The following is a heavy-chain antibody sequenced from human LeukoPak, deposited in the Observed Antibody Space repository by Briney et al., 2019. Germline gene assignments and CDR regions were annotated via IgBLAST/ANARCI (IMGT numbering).Heavy chain of an antibody. CDR1: GFTFSSYS. CDR2: ISSSSSYI. J-gene: IGHJ4*02. CDR3: ARVIQAAGTRRLDY. Sequence: PGGSLRLSCAASGFTFSSYSMNWVRQAPGKGLEWVSSISSSSSYIYYADSVKGRFTISRDNAKNSLYLQMNSLRAEDTAVYYCARVIQAAGTRRLDYWGQGTLVTVSS. D-gene: IGHD6-13*01. V-gene: IGHV3-21*01.